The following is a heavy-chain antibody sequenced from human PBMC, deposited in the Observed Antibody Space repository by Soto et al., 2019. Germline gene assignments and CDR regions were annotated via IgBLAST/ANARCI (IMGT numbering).Heavy chain of an antibody. Sequence: PSETLSLTCTVSCGSISSYYWSWIRQPPGKGLEWIGYIYYSGSTNYNPSLKSRVTISVDTSKNQFSLKLSSVTAADTAVYYCARDYDSSGYYHYWGQGTLVTVSS. D-gene: IGHD3-22*01. CDR3: ARDYDSSGYYHY. CDR2: IYYSGST. J-gene: IGHJ4*02. V-gene: IGHV4-59*01. CDR1: CGSISSYY.